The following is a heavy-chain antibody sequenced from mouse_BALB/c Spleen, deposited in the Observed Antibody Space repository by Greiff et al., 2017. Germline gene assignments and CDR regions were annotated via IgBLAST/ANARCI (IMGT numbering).Heavy chain of an antibody. D-gene: IGHD2-3*01. J-gene: IGHJ2*01. V-gene: IGHV5-6*02. Sequence: EVKLMESGGDLVKPGGSLKLSCAASGFTFSSYGMSWVRQTPDKRLEWVATISSGGSYTYYPDSVKGRFTISRDNAKNTLYLQMSSLKSEDTAMYYWSRRDGYRTPGPLFDYRGQGNPLTGSS. CDR2: ISSGGSYT. CDR3: SRRDGYRTPGPLFDY. CDR1: GFTFSSYG.